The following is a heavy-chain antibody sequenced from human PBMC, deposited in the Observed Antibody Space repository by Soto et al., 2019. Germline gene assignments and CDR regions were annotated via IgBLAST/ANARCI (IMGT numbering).Heavy chain of an antibody. CDR3: AKDFYSTSYSTSSFSAFDF. J-gene: IGHJ3*01. D-gene: IGHD6-6*01. V-gene: IGHV3-23*01. CDR2: ISASGGNT. Sequence: EVQLLESGGGLVQPGRSLRLSCAASGFSFSTNAMSWVRQAPGKGLEWVSGISASGGNTYYADSVKGRFTISRDNSKNTLYLQMNSLRAGDTAVYYCAKDFYSTSYSTSSFSAFDFWGQGTVVTVSS. CDR1: GFSFSTNA.